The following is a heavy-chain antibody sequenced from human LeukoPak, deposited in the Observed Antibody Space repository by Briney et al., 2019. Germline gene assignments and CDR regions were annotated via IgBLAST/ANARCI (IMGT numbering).Heavy chain of an antibody. J-gene: IGHJ4*02. CDR1: GFTFRSDG. Sequence: GGSLRLSCAASGFTFRSDGMHWVRQAPGKGLEWVALIWHDGTNKYYADSVKGRFTISRDNSKNMLYLQMNSLRAEDTAVYYCARLSGSYLDYWGQGTLVTVSS. CDR2: IWHDGTNK. CDR3: ARLSGSYLDY. V-gene: IGHV3-33*01. D-gene: IGHD1-26*01.